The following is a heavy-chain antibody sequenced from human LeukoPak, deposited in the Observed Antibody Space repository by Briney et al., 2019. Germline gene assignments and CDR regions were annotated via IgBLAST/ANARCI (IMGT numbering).Heavy chain of an antibody. CDR3: ARSLGYCSGGSCDFDY. CDR1: GGSFSGYY. Sequence: SETLSLTGAVYGGSFSGYYWSWIRQPPGKGLEWIGEINHSGSTNYNPSLKSRVTISVDTSKNQFSLKLSSVTAADTAVYYCARSLGYCSGGSCDFDYWGQGALVTVSS. CDR2: INHSGST. D-gene: IGHD2-15*01. J-gene: IGHJ4*02. V-gene: IGHV4-34*01.